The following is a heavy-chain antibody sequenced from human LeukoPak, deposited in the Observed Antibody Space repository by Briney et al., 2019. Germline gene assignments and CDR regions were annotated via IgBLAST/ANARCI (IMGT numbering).Heavy chain of an antibody. Sequence: SLRLSCAASGFTFDDYAMHWVRQAPGKGPEWVSGISWNSGSIGYADSVKGRFTISRDNAKNSLYLQMNSLRAEDTALYYCAKATDYYGSGSYYEPLGYWGQGTLVTVSS. D-gene: IGHD3-10*01. V-gene: IGHV3-9*01. CDR3: AKATDYYGSGSYYEPLGY. J-gene: IGHJ4*02. CDR2: ISWNSGSI. CDR1: GFTFDDYA.